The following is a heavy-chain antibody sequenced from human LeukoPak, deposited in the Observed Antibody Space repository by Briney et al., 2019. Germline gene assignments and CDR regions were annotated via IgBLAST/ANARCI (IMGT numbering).Heavy chain of an antibody. CDR1: GFTFSSYG. Sequence: PGGSLRLSCAASGFTFSSYGMHGVREAPGKGLEWVAVIWYDGSNKYYADSVKGRFTISRDNSKNTLYLQMNSLRAEDTAVYYCARAEITSGSLDFWGQGTLVTVSS. CDR3: ARAEITSGSLDF. J-gene: IGHJ4*02. CDR2: IWYDGSNK. V-gene: IGHV3-33*01. D-gene: IGHD1-26*01.